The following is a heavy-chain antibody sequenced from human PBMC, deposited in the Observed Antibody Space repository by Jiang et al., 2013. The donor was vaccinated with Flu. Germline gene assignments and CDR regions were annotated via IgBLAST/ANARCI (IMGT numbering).Heavy chain of an antibody. V-gene: IGHV4-39*07. CDR2: INHSGST. J-gene: IGHJ4*02. CDR1: GGSISSSSYY. D-gene: IGHD4-23*01. Sequence: LLKPSETLSLTCTVSGGSISSSSYYWSWIRQPPGKGLEWIGEINHSGSTNYNPSLKSRVTISVDTSKNQFSLKLSSVTAADTAVYYCARVSLRWKTCTDYWGQGTLVTVSS. CDR3: ARVSLRWKTCTDY.